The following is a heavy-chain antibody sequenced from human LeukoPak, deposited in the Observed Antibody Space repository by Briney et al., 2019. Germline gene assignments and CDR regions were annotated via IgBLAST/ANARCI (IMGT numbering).Heavy chain of an antibody. CDR1: GFSLSTSGMC. Sequence: SGPTLVNPTQTLTLTCTFSGFSLSTSGMCVSWIRQPPGKALEWLALIDWDDDKYYSTSLKTRLTISKDTSKNQVVLTMTNMDPVDPATYYCARMRAVAGTRYFDYWGQGTLVTVSS. J-gene: IGHJ4*02. V-gene: IGHV2-70*01. D-gene: IGHD6-19*01. CDR2: IDWDDDK. CDR3: ARMRAVAGTRYFDY.